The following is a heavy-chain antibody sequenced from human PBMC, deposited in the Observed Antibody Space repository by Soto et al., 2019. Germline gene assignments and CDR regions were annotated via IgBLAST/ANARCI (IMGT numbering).Heavy chain of an antibody. Sequence: PSETLSLTCTVSGGSISSYYWSWIRQPPGKGLEWIGYIYYSGSTNYNPSLKGRVTISVDTSKNQFSLKLSSVTAADAAVYYCGRTPFCSGCSRYPLLPWFDYWGQGTLVTVSS. D-gene: IGHD2-15*01. CDR2: IYYSGST. V-gene: IGHV4-59*08. CDR1: GGSISSYY. J-gene: IGHJ4*02. CDR3: GRTPFCSGCSRYPLLPWFDY.